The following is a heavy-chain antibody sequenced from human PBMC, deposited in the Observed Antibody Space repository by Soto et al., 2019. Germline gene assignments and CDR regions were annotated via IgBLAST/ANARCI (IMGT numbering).Heavy chain of an antibody. CDR1: GGSIGTYY. CDR3: ARGPSFTIFGVVRWFDP. CDR2: FYYSGIT. V-gene: IGHV4-59*01. Sequence: SETLSLTCTVSGGSIGTYYWSWIRQPPGKGLEWIGDFYYSGITNYNPSLKSRVAISLITSNNQFSLKLTSVTAADTAVYYCARGPSFTIFGVVRWFDPWGQGTLVTVSS. J-gene: IGHJ5*02. D-gene: IGHD3-3*01.